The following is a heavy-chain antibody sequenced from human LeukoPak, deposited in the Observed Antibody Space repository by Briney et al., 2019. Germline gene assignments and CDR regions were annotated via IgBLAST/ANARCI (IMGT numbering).Heavy chain of an antibody. CDR2: ISGSGGST. Sequence: PGGSLRLSCAASGFTFSSYGMSWVRQAPGKGLEWVSAISGSGGSTYYADSVKGRFTISRDNSKNTLYLQMNSLRVEDTAVYFCAKPIAAARGDFDYWGQGTPVTVSS. CDR1: GFTFSSYG. V-gene: IGHV3-23*01. D-gene: IGHD6-13*01. J-gene: IGHJ4*02. CDR3: AKPIAAARGDFDY.